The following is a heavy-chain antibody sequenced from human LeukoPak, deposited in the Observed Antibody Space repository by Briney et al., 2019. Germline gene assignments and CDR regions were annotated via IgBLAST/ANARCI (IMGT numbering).Heavy chain of an antibody. D-gene: IGHD5-18*01. Sequence: PSEALSLTCTVSGGSISSSSYYWGWIRQPPGKGLEWIGSIYYSGSTYYNPSLKSRVTISVDTSKNQFSLKLSSVTAADTAVYYCARSLLDTAMVFPDAFDIWGQGTVVTVSS. CDR2: IYYSGST. CDR1: GGSISSSSYY. CDR3: ARSLLDTAMVFPDAFDI. J-gene: IGHJ3*02. V-gene: IGHV4-39*01.